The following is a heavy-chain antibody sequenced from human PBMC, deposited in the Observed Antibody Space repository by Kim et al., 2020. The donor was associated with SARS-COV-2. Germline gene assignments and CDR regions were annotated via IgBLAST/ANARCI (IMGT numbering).Heavy chain of an antibody. CDR1: GFTFNSYA. CDR2: ISTSGSTT. V-gene: IGHV3-23*01. CDR3: AKREAAAPRGHMDV. Sequence: GGSLRLSCAASGFTFNSYAMSWVRQAPGKGLEWVSIISTSGSTTYYADSVKGRFTISRDNSKNTLYLQMDSLRAEDTAIYYCAKREAAAPRGHMDVWGQGTTVSVS. D-gene: IGHD6-13*01. J-gene: IGHJ6*02.